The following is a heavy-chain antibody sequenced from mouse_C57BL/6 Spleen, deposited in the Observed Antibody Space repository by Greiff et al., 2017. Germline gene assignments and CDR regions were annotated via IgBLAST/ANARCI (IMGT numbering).Heavy chain of an antibody. CDR2: IYPGDGDT. D-gene: IGHD4-1*01. CDR3: ARWDFDY. J-gene: IGHJ2*01. CDR1: GYAFSSSW. Sequence: VQLQESGPELVKPGASVKISCKASGYAFSSSWLNWVKPRPGKGLEWIGRIYPGDGDTNYNGTFKGKATLTADKSSSTAYMQLSSLTSEDSAVYFCARWDFDYWGQGTTLTGSS. V-gene: IGHV1-82*01.